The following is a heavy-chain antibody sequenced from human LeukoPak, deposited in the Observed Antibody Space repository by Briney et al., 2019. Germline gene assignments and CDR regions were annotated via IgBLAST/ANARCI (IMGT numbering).Heavy chain of an antibody. D-gene: IGHD3-10*01. V-gene: IGHV3-48*03. CDR2: ISSSGSTI. J-gene: IGHJ5*02. CDR1: GFTFSSYE. Sequence: GGSLGLSCAASGFTFSSYEMNWVRQAPGKGLEWVSYISSSGSTIYYADSVKGRFTISRDNAKNSLYLQMNSLRAEDTALYYCAKASPHHYGSGSYYLNPFDPWGQGTLVTVSS. CDR3: AKASPHHYGSGSYYLNPFDP.